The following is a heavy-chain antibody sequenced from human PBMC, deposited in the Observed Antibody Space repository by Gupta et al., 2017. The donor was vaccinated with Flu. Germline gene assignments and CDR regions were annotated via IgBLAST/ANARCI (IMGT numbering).Heavy chain of an antibody. D-gene: IGHD6-13*01. CDR2: SSVSGGTT. Sequence: EVQLLESGGGLAQPGGSLRLSCVASGFTFSSHGMSWVRQAPGRGPEWVASSSVSGGTTYYADSVKGRFTTSKDLSENTLYLHMDNLRGEDTAVYYCAREHTTFWYYFDHWGQGALVTVSS. V-gene: IGHV3-23*01. CDR1: GFTFSSHG. CDR3: AREHTTFWYYFDH. J-gene: IGHJ4*02.